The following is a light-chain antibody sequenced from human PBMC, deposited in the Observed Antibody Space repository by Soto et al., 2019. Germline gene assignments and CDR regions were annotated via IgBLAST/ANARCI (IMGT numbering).Light chain of an antibody. CDR1: QSLLYSDGNNH. Sequence: DVVVTQSPLSLAVTLGQPASISCRSSQSLLYSDGNNHLNWFHQRPGQSPRRLIYKVSNRDSGVPDRFSGSGSGTDFTLKISRVEAEDVGVYYCMQGTHWPPYTFGQGTKLEIK. V-gene: IGKV2-30*01. CDR3: MQGTHWPPYT. CDR2: KVS. J-gene: IGKJ2*01.